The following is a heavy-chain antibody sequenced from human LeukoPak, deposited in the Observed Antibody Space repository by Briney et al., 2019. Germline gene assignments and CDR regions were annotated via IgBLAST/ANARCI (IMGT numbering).Heavy chain of an antibody. CDR1: GFTFNTYG. J-gene: IGHJ4*02. CDR2: ISYDGTNK. D-gene: IGHD4-23*01. V-gene: IGHV3-33*01. Sequence: GRSLRLPCAASGFTFNTYGMHWVRQAPGKGLEWVALISYDGTNKYYADSVKGRFTISRDNSQNTVYLRMISLRAEDTAVYYCARDLDYGGNSNFDDWGQGTLVTVSS. CDR3: ARDLDYGGNSNFDD.